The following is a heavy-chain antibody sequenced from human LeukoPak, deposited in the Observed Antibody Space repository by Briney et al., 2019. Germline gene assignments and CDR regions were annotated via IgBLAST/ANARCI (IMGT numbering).Heavy chain of an antibody. CDR1: GGSISSSSYY. Sequence: KPSETLSLTCTVSGGSISSSSYYWGWIRQPPGKALEWIGSIYYSGSTYYNPSLKSRVTISVDTSKNQFSLKLSSVTAADTALYYCARDGGDCSGDSCYVDYWGQGTLVTVSS. D-gene: IGHD2-15*01. J-gene: IGHJ4*02. CDR2: IYYSGST. V-gene: IGHV4-39*07. CDR3: ARDGGDCSGDSCYVDY.